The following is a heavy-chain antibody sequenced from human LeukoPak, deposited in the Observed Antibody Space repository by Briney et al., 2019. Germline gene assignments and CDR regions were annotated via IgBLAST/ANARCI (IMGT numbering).Heavy chain of an antibody. Sequence: GGSLRLSCAASGFTFSSYWMSWVRQAPGKGLEWVANIKQDGSEKYYVDSVKGRFTISRDNAKNSLYLQMNSLRAEDTAVYYCARDTGAAKDYYYYGMDVLGKGTTVTVSS. V-gene: IGHV3-7*03. CDR3: ARDTGAAKDYYYYGMDV. CDR1: GFTFSSYW. J-gene: IGHJ6*04. D-gene: IGHD2-15*01. CDR2: IKQDGSEK.